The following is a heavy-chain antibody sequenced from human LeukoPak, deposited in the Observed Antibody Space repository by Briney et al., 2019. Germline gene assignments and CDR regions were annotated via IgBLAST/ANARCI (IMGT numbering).Heavy chain of an antibody. CDR2: IKSKTDGGTT. CDR1: GFTFSNAW. V-gene: IGHV3-15*01. J-gene: IGHJ4*02. D-gene: IGHD3-10*01. Sequence: GGSLRLSCAASGFTFSNAWMSWVRQAPGKGLEWVGRIKSKTDGGTTDYAAPVEGRFTISRDDSKNTLYLQMNGLKTEDTAVYYCTTQFTWGVTGGFDYWGQGTLVTVSS. CDR3: TTQFTWGVTGGFDY.